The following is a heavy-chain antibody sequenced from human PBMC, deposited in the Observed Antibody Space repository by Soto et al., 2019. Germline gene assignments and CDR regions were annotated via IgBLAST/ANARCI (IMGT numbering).Heavy chain of an antibody. Sequence: ASVKVSCKASGYTFTSYGISWVRQAPGQGLEWMGWISAYNGNTNYAQKLQGRVTMTTDTSTSTAYMELRSLRSDDTAVYYCARDQKYDFWSGYWSFGMDVWGQGXTVTVYS. CDR2: ISAYNGNT. J-gene: IGHJ6*02. D-gene: IGHD3-3*01. CDR1: GYTFTSYG. V-gene: IGHV1-18*04. CDR3: ARDQKYDFWSGYWSFGMDV.